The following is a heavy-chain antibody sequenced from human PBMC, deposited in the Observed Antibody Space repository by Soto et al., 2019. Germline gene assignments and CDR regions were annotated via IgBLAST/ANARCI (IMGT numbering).Heavy chain of an antibody. CDR2: ISGNGGNT. Sequence: DVQLLESGGGLVQPGGSLRLSCAASGFTFSNYAMSWVRQAPGKGLECVSVISGNGGNTKYADSVKGRFTISRDNSKNTLYLQMNSLRAEDTALYYCAKGEDDCGALDHFDSWGQGTLVTVSS. CDR3: AKGEDDCGALDHFDS. J-gene: IGHJ4*02. CDR1: GFTFSNYA. V-gene: IGHV3-23*01. D-gene: IGHD4-17*01.